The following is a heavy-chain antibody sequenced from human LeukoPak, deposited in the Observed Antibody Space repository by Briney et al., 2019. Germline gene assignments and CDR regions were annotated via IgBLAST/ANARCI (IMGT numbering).Heavy chain of an antibody. CDR3: AKDTYLIAVAGTFDY. D-gene: IGHD6-19*01. CDR1: GFTFDDYA. V-gene: IGHV3-9*01. J-gene: IGHJ4*02. Sequence: PGRSLRLSCAASGFTFDDYAMHWVRQAPGKGLEWVSGISWNSGSIGYADSVKGRFTISRDNAKNSLYLQMNSLRAEDTALYYCAKDTYLIAVAGTFDYWGQGTLVTVSS. CDR2: ISWNSGSI.